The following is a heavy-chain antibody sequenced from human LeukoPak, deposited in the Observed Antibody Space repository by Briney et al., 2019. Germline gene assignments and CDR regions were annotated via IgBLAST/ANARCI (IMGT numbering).Heavy chain of an antibody. V-gene: IGHV4-39*07. CDR1: GGSVSSSSYY. CDR3: ASGDPDYGDFRGGY. D-gene: IGHD4-17*01. Sequence: SETLSLTCTVSGGSVSSSSYYWGWIRQPPGKGLEWIGSIYYSGSTYYNPSLKSRVTISVDTSKNQFSLKLSSVTAADTAVYYCASGDPDYGDFRGGYWGQGTLVTVSS. CDR2: IYYSGST. J-gene: IGHJ4*02.